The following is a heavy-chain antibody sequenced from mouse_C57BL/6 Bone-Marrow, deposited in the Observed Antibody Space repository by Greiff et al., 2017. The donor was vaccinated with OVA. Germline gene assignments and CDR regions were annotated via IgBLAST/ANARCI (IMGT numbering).Heavy chain of an antibody. Sequence: EVKVVESGPELVKPGASVKISCKASGYSFTGYYMHWVKQSSEKSLEWIGEINPSTGGTSYNQKFKGKATLTVDKSSSTAYMQLKSLTSEDSAVYYCARGNYGFAYWGQGTLVTVSA. CDR1: GYSFTGYY. CDR3: ARGNYGFAY. V-gene: IGHV1-43*01. CDR2: INPSTGGT. J-gene: IGHJ3*01. D-gene: IGHD2-1*01.